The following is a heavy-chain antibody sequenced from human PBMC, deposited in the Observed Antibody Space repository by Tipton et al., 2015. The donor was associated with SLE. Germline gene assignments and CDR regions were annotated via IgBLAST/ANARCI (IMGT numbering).Heavy chain of an antibody. V-gene: IGHV4-39*07. CDR1: GGSISSSSYY. Sequence: TLSLTCTVSGGSISSSSYYWGWIRQPPGKGLEWIGRIYYSGSSYYNPSLKSRVTISVDTSKNQFSLKLSSETAADTAVYYCARDPNGGYGSFDYWGLGALVTVSS. D-gene: IGHD7-27*01. J-gene: IGHJ4*02. CDR3: ARDPNGGYGSFDY. CDR2: IYYSGSS.